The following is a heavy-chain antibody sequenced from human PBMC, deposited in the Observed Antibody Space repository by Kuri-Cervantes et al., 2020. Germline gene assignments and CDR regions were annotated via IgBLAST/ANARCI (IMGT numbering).Heavy chain of an antibody. J-gene: IGHJ3*02. CDR2: IYYSGST. V-gene: IGHV4-39*02. Sequence: SETLSLTCTVSGGSISSTSYYWGWIRQPPGKGLEWIGSIYYSGSTYYNPSLKSRVTISIDTSNNHFSLKLSSVTAADTAVYFCARAPRRFAFGIWGQGTLVTVSS. CDR3: ARAPRRFAFGI. CDR1: GGSISSTSYY.